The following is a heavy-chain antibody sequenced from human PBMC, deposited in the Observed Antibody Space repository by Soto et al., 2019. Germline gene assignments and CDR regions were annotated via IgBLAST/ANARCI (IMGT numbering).Heavy chain of an antibody. D-gene: IGHD6-13*01. V-gene: IGHV3-9*01. J-gene: IGHJ3*02. CDR1: GFTFDDYA. CDR3: EKDRGHALVTDAFDI. Sequence: EVQLVESGGGLVQPGRSLRLSCAASGFTFDDYAMHWVRQAPGKGLEWVSGISWNSGSIGYADSVKGRFTISRDNAKNALYLQMNSLRAEDTALYYCEKDRGHALVTDAFDIWGQGTMVTVSS. CDR2: ISWNSGSI.